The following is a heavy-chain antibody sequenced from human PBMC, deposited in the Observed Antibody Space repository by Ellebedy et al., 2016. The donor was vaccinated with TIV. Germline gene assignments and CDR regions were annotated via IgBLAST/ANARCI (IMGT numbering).Heavy chain of an antibody. CDR1: GYNFTTYW. D-gene: IGHD3-3*01. J-gene: IGHJ4*02. Sequence: TVSCXGSGYNFTTYWIGWVRQMPGKGLEWMGIIYPGDSDTRYSPSFQGQVTISADKSISTAYLQWSSLEASDPAIYYCARHASFWSGYNDYWGQGTLVTVSS. CDR2: IYPGDSDT. CDR3: ARHASFWSGYNDY. V-gene: IGHV5-51*01.